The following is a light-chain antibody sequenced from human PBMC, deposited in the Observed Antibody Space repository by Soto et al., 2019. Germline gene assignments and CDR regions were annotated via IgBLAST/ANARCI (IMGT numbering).Light chain of an antibody. CDR3: QQFNNWPGT. Sequence: EMVMTQSPATLSVSPGERATLSCRASQAVGTNLAWYQQKPGQAPRLLIYAASTRATGVPARFTGGGSGIEFTLTISSLQSEDFAVYYCQQFNNWPGTFGQGTKVEIK. J-gene: IGKJ1*01. CDR2: AAS. V-gene: IGKV3-15*01. CDR1: QAVGTN.